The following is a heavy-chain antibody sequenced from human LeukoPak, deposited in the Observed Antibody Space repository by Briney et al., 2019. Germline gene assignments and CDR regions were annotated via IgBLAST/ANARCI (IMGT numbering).Heavy chain of an antibody. J-gene: IGHJ4*02. D-gene: IGHD6-19*01. CDR1: GFTFDDYA. Sequence: GGSLRLSCAASGFTFDDYAMHWVRQAPGKGLEWVSLISGDGGGTYYTDSVKGRFTISRDNSKNSLYLQMNSLTTEDTALYYWAKDLAVAGTPRDYWGQGTLVTVSS. CDR3: AKDLAVAGTPRDY. CDR2: ISGDGGGT. V-gene: IGHV3-43*02.